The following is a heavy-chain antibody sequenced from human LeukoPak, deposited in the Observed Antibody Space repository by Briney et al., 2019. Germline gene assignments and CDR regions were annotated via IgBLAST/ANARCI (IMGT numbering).Heavy chain of an antibody. J-gene: IGHJ4*02. CDR1: GFTVSSNY. V-gene: IGHV3-53*01. CDR2: IYSGGST. Sequence: GGSLRLSCAASGFTVSSNYMSWVRQAPGKGLEWVSVIYSGGSTYYADSVKGRFTISRDNAKNSLYLQMNSLRAEDTAVYYCARVMRYCSGGSCYSHLRYYFDYWGQGTLVTVSS. CDR3: ARVMRYCSGGSCYSHLRYYFDY. D-gene: IGHD2-15*01.